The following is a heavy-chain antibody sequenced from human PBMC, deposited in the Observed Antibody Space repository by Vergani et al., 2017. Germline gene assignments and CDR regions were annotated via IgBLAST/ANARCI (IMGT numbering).Heavy chain of an antibody. Sequence: QVQLVESGGGVVQPGRSLRLSCAASVFTFSSYAMHWVRQAPGKGLEWVAVISYDGSNKYYADSVKGRFTISRDNSKNTLYLQMNSLRAEDTAVYYCARDWGPWDIVVVGNYWGQGTLVTVSS. CDR1: VFTFSSYA. CDR2: ISYDGSNK. J-gene: IGHJ4*02. CDR3: ARDWGPWDIVVVGNY. D-gene: IGHD2-2*01. V-gene: IGHV3-30-3*01.